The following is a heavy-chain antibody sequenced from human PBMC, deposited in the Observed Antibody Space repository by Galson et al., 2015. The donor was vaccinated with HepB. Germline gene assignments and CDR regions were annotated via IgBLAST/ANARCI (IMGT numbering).Heavy chain of an antibody. CDR2: ISCSRGSI. J-gene: IGHJ4*02. V-gene: IGHV3-9*01. CDR3: AKDIDSGDPLAFDS. D-gene: IGHD4-17*01. CDR1: GCTFGDYA. Sequence: SPRLSCAASGCTFGDYAMHWVRQAPGKGLEWVAGISCSRGSIGYGDSVKGRFTISRDNAKNSLYLQMNSLRAEDTALYYCAKDIDSGDPLAFDSWGQGTLVTVSS.